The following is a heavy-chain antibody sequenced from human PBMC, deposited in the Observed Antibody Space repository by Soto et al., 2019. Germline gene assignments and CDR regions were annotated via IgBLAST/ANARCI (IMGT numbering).Heavy chain of an antibody. CDR1: GFTFGEYA. V-gene: IGHV3-30-3*01. Sequence: GGSLRLSCTASGFTFGEYAMSWFRQAPGKGLEWVGFIRSNKYYADSVKGRFTISRDNSKNTLYLQMNSLRAEDTAVYYCARSGPLNSIVLMVYAKYGMDVWGQGTTVTVSS. CDR3: ARSGPLNSIVLMVYAKYGMDV. CDR2: IRSNK. D-gene: IGHD2-8*01. J-gene: IGHJ6*02.